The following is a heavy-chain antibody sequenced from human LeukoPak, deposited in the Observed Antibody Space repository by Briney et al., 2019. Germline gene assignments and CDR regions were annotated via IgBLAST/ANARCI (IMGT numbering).Heavy chain of an antibody. CDR3: AKDSGSIHFMD. CDR2: ISSSGSII. CDR1: GFTFSSYE. J-gene: IGHJ4*02. D-gene: IGHD3-10*01. V-gene: IGHV3-48*03. Sequence: SGGSLRLSCAASGFTFSSYEMNWVRQAPGKGLEWVSYISSSGSIIYYADSVKGRFTISRDNSKNTVYLQMNSLRAEDTALYYCAKDSGSIHFMDWGQGILVTVSS.